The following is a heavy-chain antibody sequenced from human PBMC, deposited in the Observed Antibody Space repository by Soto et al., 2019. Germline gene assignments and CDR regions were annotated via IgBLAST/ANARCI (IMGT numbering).Heavy chain of an antibody. Sequence: SETLSLTCTVSGGSISSYYWSWIRQPPGKGLEWIGYIYYSGSTNYNPSLKSRVTISVDTSKNQFSLKLSSVTAADTAVYYCARVRFDILTGYSDFDYWGQGTLVTVSS. CDR3: ARVRFDILTGYSDFDY. J-gene: IGHJ4*02. V-gene: IGHV4-59*01. CDR1: GGSISSYY. D-gene: IGHD3-9*01. CDR2: IYYSGST.